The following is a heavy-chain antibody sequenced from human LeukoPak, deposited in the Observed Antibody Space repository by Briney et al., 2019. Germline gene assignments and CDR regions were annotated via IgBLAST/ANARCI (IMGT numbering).Heavy chain of an antibody. CDR2: IYYSGST. V-gene: IGHV4-59*01. CDR3: ARRAGRIAAAGTDI. J-gene: IGHJ4*02. Sequence: SETLSLTCTVSGGSISSYYWSWIRQPPGKGLEWIGYIYYSGSTNYNPSLKSRVTISVETSKNEFSLKLRSVTAADTAVYYCARRAGRIAAAGTDIWGQGTLVTVSS. CDR1: GGSISSYY. D-gene: IGHD6-13*01.